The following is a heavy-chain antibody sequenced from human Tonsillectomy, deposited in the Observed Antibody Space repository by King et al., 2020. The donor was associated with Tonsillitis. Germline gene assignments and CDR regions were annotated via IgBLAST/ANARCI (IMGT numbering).Heavy chain of an antibody. Sequence: VHLVQSGAEVKKPGSSVKVSCKASGGTFSSYVISWVRQAPGQGLEWVGGVITIFNEPAYAQNFQGRVTITADESTSTAYMELSNLRSEDTAVYYCARVPSIAAQYHFDYWGQGTLVTV. CDR3: ARVPSIAAQYHFDY. D-gene: IGHD6-6*01. J-gene: IGHJ4*02. CDR2: VITIFNEP. V-gene: IGHV1-69*01. CDR1: GGTFSSYV.